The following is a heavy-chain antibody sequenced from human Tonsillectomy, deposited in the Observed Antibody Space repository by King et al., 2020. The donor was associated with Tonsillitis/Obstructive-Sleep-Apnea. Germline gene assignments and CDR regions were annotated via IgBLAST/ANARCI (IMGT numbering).Heavy chain of an antibody. J-gene: IGHJ3*02. V-gene: IGHV4-39*01. CDR2: MYYSGST. Sequence: LQLQESGPGLVKPSETLSLTCTVSGASISSSSYYWGWIRQPPGKGLEWIGNMYYSGSTYYNPSLKSRVTISVVTSKNQFSLKLSSVTAADTAVYYCARHGAPYEDGADGIDIWGQGTMVTVSS. CDR3: ARHGAPYEDGADGIDI. D-gene: IGHD3-22*01. CDR1: GASISSSSYY.